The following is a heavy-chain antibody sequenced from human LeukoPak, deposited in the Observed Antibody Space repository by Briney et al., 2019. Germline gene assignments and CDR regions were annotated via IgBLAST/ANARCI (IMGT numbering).Heavy chain of an antibody. CDR3: ERALVSAAIYTYCYSYYYMDV. CDR1: GFTLDDDC. D-gene: IGHD2-2*01. Sequence: PGGSLRLSCAASGFTLDDDCMSWVRQAPGNGLEWVSGINWNGGSTSYSDAEKGRLTIVRGNVNKSLYMHMNSLSAEETALYYCERALVSAAIYTYCYSYYYMDVWGKGTTVTVSS. J-gene: IGHJ6*03. CDR2: INWNGGST. V-gene: IGHV3-20*04.